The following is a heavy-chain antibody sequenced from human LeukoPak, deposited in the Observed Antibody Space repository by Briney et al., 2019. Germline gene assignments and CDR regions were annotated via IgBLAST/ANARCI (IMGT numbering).Heavy chain of an antibody. Sequence: GGSLRLSCAASGFTFSSYAMSWVRQAPGKGVEWGSAISGSGGSTYYADSVKGRFTISRDNSKNTLYLQMNSLRAEDTAVYYCATTADSSGYYRYWGQGTLVTVSS. D-gene: IGHD3-22*01. CDR2: ISGSGGST. CDR1: GFTFSSYA. J-gene: IGHJ4*02. V-gene: IGHV3-23*01. CDR3: ATTADSSGYYRY.